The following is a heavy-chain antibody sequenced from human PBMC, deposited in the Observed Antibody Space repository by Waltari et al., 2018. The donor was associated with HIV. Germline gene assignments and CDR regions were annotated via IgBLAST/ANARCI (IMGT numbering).Heavy chain of an antibody. V-gene: IGHV3-74*01. CDR3: ARASHYIEFSTFDGDYYFDL. Sequence: VQLVESGGGSIKTGGSLRLSCAGSGFSVRNHWMDWVRQGPGKGLVWVASINRDGSTRNDADAVKGRFVISRDNSRNTVYLQLNIVKVEDTAVYFCARASHYIEFSTFDGDYYFDLWGRGTRVAVSS. J-gene: IGHJ4*02. CDR1: GFSVRNHW. D-gene: IGHD3-9*01. CDR2: INRDGSTR.